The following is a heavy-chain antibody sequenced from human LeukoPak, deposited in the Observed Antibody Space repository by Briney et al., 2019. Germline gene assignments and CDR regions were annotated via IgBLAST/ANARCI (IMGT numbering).Heavy chain of an antibody. D-gene: IGHD6-6*01. CDR1: GGTFSSYA. CDR2: IIPIFGTA. CDR3: ARSTSGIAARRFFDY. Sequence: ASVKLSCKASGGTFSSYAISWVRQAPGQGIEWMGGIIPIFGTANYAQKFQGRVTITAAESTSTAYMELSSLRSEDTAVYYCARSTSGIAARRFFDYWGQGTLVTVSS. J-gene: IGHJ4*02. V-gene: IGHV1-69*13.